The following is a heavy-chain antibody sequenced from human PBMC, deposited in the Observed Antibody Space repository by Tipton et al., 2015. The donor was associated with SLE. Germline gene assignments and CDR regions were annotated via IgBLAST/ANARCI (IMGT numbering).Heavy chain of an antibody. CDR3: ARLTVTPHWYFDL. CDR2: IYYSGST. J-gene: IGHJ2*01. D-gene: IGHD2-21*02. CDR1: GYPISSGYY. V-gene: IGHV4-38-2*02. Sequence: TLSLTCTVSGYPISSGYYCGWIRQPPGKGLEWIGYIYYSGSTNYNPSLKSRVTISVDTSKNQFSLDLSSVTAADTAVYYCARLTVTPHWYFDLWGRGTPVTVSS.